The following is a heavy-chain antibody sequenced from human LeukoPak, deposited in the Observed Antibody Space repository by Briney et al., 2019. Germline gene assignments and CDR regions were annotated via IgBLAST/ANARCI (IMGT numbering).Heavy chain of an antibody. Sequence: SETLSLTCTVSGGSISSSSYYWGWIRQPPGKGLEWIGSIYYSGSTYYNPSLKSRVTISVDTSKNQFSLKLSSVTAADTAVYYRARFKPDIVTGYLDAFDIWGQGTMVTVSS. V-gene: IGHV4-39*07. CDR2: IYYSGST. CDR3: ARFKPDIVTGYLDAFDI. CDR1: GGSISSSSYY. D-gene: IGHD3-9*01. J-gene: IGHJ3*02.